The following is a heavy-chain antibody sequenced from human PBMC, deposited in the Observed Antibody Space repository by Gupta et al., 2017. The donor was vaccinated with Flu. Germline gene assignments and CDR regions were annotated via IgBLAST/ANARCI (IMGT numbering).Heavy chain of an antibody. D-gene: IGHD6-19*01. J-gene: IGHJ6*02. CDR3: VKDRETSGWDGMDV. CDR1: RFTFNSDD. CDR2: INAAGDT. V-gene: IGHV3-13*01. Sequence: ASRFTFNSDDMHWVRQAPGKGLEWVSAINAAGDTYYSDSGKGRFTISRENAKKSLYLQMNSLRDGDTAVYYCVKDRETSGWDGMDVWGQGTTVTVS.